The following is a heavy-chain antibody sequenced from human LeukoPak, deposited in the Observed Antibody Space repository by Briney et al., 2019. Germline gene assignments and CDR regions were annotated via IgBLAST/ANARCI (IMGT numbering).Heavy chain of an antibody. Sequence: GGSLRLSCAASGFTFSSYAMSWVRQAPGKGLEWVSAISGSGGSTYYADSVKGRFTISRDNAKNSLDLQMNSLRAEDTAVYYCATRGDYGSGWYFDLWGRGTLVTVSS. CDR3: ATRGDYGSGWYFDL. V-gene: IGHV3-23*01. CDR1: GFTFSSYA. J-gene: IGHJ2*01. CDR2: ISGSGGST. D-gene: IGHD3-10*01.